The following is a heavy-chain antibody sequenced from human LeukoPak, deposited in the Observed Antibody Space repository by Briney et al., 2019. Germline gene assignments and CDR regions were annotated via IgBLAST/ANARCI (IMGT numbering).Heavy chain of an antibody. D-gene: IGHD3-9*01. CDR2: ISGSGGST. CDR3: ARAKQYYDILTGYYYYYYMDV. J-gene: IGHJ6*03. Sequence: GGTLRLSCAASGFTFSSYGMSWVRQAPGKGLEWVSAISGSGGSTYYADSVKGRFTISRDNSKNTLYLQMNSLRAEDTAVYYCARAKQYYDILTGYYYYYYMDVWGKGTTVTISS. V-gene: IGHV3-23*01. CDR1: GFTFSSYG.